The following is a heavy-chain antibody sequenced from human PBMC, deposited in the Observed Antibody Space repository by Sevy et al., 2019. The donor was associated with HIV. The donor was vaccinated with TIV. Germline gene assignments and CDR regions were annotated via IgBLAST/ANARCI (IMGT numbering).Heavy chain of an antibody. V-gene: IGHV3-30-3*01. D-gene: IGHD4-4*01. CDR1: GFTFNNFP. CDR3: ARDSKGGLDV. J-gene: IGHJ6*02. CDR2: VSFDGGSK. Sequence: GGSLRLSCEASGFTFNNFPIHWVRQAPGKGLEWVAVVSFDGGSKFYADSVKGRFTVSRDNVKNSLYLQMNNLRAEDTAVYYCARDSKGGLDVWGQGTTVTVSS.